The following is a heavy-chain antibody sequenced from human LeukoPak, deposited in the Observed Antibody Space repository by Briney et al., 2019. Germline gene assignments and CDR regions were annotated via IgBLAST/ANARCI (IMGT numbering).Heavy chain of an antibody. V-gene: IGHV7-4-1*02. CDR3: ARDHFHYYDSSGHYLDAFDI. J-gene: IGHJ3*02. D-gene: IGHD3-22*01. CDR1: GYTFTSYA. CDR2: INTNTGNP. Sequence: ASVKVSCKASGYTFTSYAMNWVRQAPGQGLEWMGWINTNTGNPTYAQGFTGRFVFSLDTSVSTAYLQISSLKAEDTAVYYCARDHFHYYDSSGHYLDAFDIWGQGTMVTVSS.